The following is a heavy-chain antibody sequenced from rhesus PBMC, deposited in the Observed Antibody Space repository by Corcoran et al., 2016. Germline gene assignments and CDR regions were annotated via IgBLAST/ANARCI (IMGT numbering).Heavy chain of an antibody. CDR3: ARGGSGLEASAGDY. D-gene: IGHD2-39*01. V-gene: IGHV2S1*01. Sequence: QVTLKESGPAVVKPTQTLTLTCTFSGCSLSTRGMGVGWIRQPPGKALEWLTRIYWYDNKYKSTSLKSRLSISKNTSKNQVVLTMTNMDPVDTATYYCARGGSGLEASAGDYWGQGVLVTVSS. CDR2: IYWYDNK. CDR1: GCSLSTRGMG. J-gene: IGHJ4*01.